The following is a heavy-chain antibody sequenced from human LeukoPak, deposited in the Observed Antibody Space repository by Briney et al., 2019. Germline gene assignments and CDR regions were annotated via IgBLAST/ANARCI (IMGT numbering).Heavy chain of an antibody. V-gene: IGHV3-30*02. CDR1: GFTFSSYG. J-gene: IGHJ1*01. D-gene: IGHD2-15*01. Sequence: GGSLRLSCAASGFTFSSYGMHWVRQAPGKGLEWVAFIRYDGSNKYYADSVKGRFTISRDNSKNTLYLQMNSLRAEDTAVYYCANGPGGGSLYFQHWGQGTLVTVSS. CDR2: IRYDGSNK. CDR3: ANGPGGGSLYFQH.